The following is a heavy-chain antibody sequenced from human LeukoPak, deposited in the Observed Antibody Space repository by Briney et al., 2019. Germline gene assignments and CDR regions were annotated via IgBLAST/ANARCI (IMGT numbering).Heavy chain of an antibody. D-gene: IGHD2-2*01. CDR1: GFTFSSYS. J-gene: IGHJ4*02. CDR3: ARDSCSGTSCFFDY. V-gene: IGHV3-21*01. CDR2: ISSSSSYI. Sequence: GGSLRLSCAASGFTFSSYSTNWVRQAPGKGLEWVSSISSSSSYIYYADSVKGRFTISRDNAKNSLYLQVNSLRAEDTAVYYCARDSCSGTSCFFDYWGQGTLVTVSS.